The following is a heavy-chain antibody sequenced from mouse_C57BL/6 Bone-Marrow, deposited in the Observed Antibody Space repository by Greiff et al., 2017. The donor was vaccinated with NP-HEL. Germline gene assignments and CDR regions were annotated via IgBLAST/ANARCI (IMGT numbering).Heavy chain of an antibody. Sequence: QVQLQQSGAELARPGASVKLSCKASGYTFTSYGISWVKQRTGQGLEWIGEIYPRSGNTYYNEKFKGKATLTADKSSSTAYMELRSLTSEDSAVYFGASVEYYGSSHWYFDVWGTGTTVTVSS. CDR2: IYPRSGNT. J-gene: IGHJ1*03. D-gene: IGHD1-1*01. CDR3: ASVEYYGSSHWYFDV. V-gene: IGHV1-81*01. CDR1: GYTFTSYG.